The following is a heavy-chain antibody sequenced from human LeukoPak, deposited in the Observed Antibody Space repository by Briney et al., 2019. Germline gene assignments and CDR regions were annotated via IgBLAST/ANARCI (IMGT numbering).Heavy chain of an antibody. V-gene: IGHV3-48*04. Sequence: GGSLRLSCAASGFTFSSYNMNWVRQAPGKGLEWVSYISGRGNTIKYADSVKGRFTISRDNGKSSLYLHMSSLRAEDTAVYYCARDPPALEDFDYWGQGTQVTVSS. CDR2: ISGRGNTI. J-gene: IGHJ4*02. CDR1: GFTFSSYN. CDR3: ARDPPALEDFDY.